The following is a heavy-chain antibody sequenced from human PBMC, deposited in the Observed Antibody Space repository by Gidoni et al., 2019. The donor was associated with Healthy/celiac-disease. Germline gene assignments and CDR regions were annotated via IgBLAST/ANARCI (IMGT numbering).Heavy chain of an antibody. CDR2: MSGSGGST. J-gene: IGHJ4*02. Sequence: EVQLLESVGGLVQPGGSLRLSCAASGFTFSSYALSWVRQAQGKGLEWVSAMSGSGGSTYYADSVKGRFTISRDNSKNTLYLQMNSLRAEDTAVYYCAKDWPQWELPTFHYWGQGTLVTVSS. CDR3: AKDWPQWELPTFHY. V-gene: IGHV3-23*01. CDR1: GFTFSSYA. D-gene: IGHD1-26*01.